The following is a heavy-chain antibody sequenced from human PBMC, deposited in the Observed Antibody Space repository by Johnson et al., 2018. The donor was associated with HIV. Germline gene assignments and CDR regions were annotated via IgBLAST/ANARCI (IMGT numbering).Heavy chain of an antibody. CDR1: GFTFSSYA. CDR3: AREWRGDLAAAGIDAFDI. J-gene: IGHJ3*02. D-gene: IGHD6-13*01. CDR2: ISYDGSNK. Sequence: QVQLVESGGGVVQPGRSLRLSCAASGFTFSSYAMHWVRQAPGKGLEWVAVISYDGSNKYYADSVKGRFTISRANSKNTLYLQMNSLRAEDTAVYYCAREWRGDLAAAGIDAFDIWGQGTMVTVSS. V-gene: IGHV3-30-3*01.